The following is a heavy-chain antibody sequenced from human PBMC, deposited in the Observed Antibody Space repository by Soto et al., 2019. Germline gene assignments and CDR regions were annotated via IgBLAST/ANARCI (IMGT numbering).Heavy chain of an antibody. CDR2: IYACGAT. Sequence: SETLSLTCTVSGGSISNHYWSWIRQPPGGPLEWIGYIYACGATTYNPSLESRVTMSVDMPNNEFSLELTSLTAADTAVFYCGGSHSSDGSIYHYYFQ. CDR3: GGSHSSDGSIYHYYFQ. D-gene: IGHD3-22*01. V-gene: IGHV4-59*03. J-gene: IGHJ1*01. CDR1: GGSISNHY.